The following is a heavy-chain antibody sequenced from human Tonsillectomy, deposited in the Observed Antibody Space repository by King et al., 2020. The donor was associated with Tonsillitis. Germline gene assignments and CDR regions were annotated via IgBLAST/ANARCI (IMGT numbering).Heavy chain of an antibody. D-gene: IGHD2-2*01. CDR2: IYYSGST. V-gene: IGHV4-59*08. CDR3: ARQAYCSGTTCYPFDY. J-gene: IGHJ4*02. CDR1: GGSIGSSY. Sequence: QLQESGPGLVKPSETLSLTCTVSGGSIGSSYWSWIRQPPGKGLEWIGFIYYSGSTTYNPSLRSRVTISADTAKNQFSLRLTSVTAPDTAVYYCARQAYCSGTTCYPFDYWGQGTLVTVSS.